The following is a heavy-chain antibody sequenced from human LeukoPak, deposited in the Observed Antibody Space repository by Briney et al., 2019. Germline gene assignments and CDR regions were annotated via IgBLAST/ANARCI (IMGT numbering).Heavy chain of an antibody. D-gene: IGHD5-18*01. CDR3: ASGYSYDLFDY. J-gene: IGHJ4*02. Sequence: PSGTLSLTCAVSGGSISTFYWGWIRQPPGKGLEWMGSINYSGSTYHNPSLKSRVTISVDTSKNQFSLKLSSVTAADTAVFYCASGYSYDLFDYWGQGTLVTVSS. CDR2: INYSGST. CDR1: GGSISTFY. V-gene: IGHV4-39*07.